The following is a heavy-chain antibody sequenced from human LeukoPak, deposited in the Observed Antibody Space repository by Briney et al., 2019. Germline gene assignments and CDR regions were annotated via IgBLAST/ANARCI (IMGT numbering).Heavy chain of an antibody. J-gene: IGHJ4*02. CDR1: GGSISSGDYY. CDR3: ARGDIVVVPAAPYFDY. D-gene: IGHD2-2*01. V-gene: IGHV4-30-4*02. CDR2: IYYSGGT. Sequence: PSDTLALTCTVSGGSISSGDYYWSWIRQPPGKGLEWIRYIYYSGGTYYNPSLKKRVTISVDTSKNQLSLKLSSVTAADTAVYYCARGDIVVVPAAPYFDYWGQGTLVSVSS.